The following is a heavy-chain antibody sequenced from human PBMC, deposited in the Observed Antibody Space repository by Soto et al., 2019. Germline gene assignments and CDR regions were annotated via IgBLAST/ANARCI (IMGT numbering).Heavy chain of an antibody. CDR3: ARAGRVTVTTIETNYYYYYGMDV. D-gene: IGHD4-17*01. J-gene: IGHJ6*02. CDR1: GGSFSGYY. Sequence: PSETLSLTCAVYGGSFSGYYWSWIRQPPGKGLEWIGEINHSGSTNYNPSLKSRVTISVDTSKNQFSLKLSSVTAADTAVYYCARAGRVTVTTIETNYYYYYGMDVWRQGTTVTVSS. CDR2: INHSGST. V-gene: IGHV4-34*01.